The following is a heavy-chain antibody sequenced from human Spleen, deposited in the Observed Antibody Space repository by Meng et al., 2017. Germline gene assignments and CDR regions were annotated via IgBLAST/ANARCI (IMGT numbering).Heavy chain of an antibody. V-gene: IGHV3-30*01. J-gene: IGHJ6*02. D-gene: IGHD6-13*01. CDR1: GFTFSNAW. CDR3: ARQSIAAAGYYYYYGMDV. CDR2: ISYDGSNK. Sequence: GESLKISCAASGFTFSNAWMSWVRQAPGKGLEWVAVISYDGSNKYYADSVKGRFTISRDNSKNTLYLQMNSLRAEDTAVYYCARQSIAAAGYYYYYGMDVWGQGTTVTVSS.